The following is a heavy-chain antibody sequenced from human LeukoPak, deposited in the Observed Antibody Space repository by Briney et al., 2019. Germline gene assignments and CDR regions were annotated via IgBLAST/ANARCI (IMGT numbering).Heavy chain of an antibody. Sequence: SETLSLTCAVYGGSFSGYYWSWIRQPPGKGLEWIGEINHSGSTNYNPSLKSRVTISVDTSKNQFSLKLSSVTAADTAVYYCARPRYSSGWYDAFDIWGQGTMVTVSS. CDR3: ARPRYSSGWYDAFDI. D-gene: IGHD6-19*01. J-gene: IGHJ3*02. CDR2: INHSGST. V-gene: IGHV4-34*01. CDR1: GGSFSGYY.